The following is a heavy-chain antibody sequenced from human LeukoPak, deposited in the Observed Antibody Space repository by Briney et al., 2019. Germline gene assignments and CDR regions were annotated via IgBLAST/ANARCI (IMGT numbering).Heavy chain of an antibody. CDR2: IYPGDSDT. CDR1: GYSFTSYW. D-gene: IGHD3-22*01. J-gene: IGHJ1*01. V-gene: IGHV5-51*01. Sequence: GESLKISCKGSGYSFTSYWIGWVRQMPGKGLEWMGIIYPGDSDTRYSPSFQGQVTISADKSISTAYLQWSSLKASDTAMYYCARQNSRDYYDRWMAQHWGQGTLVTVSS. CDR3: ARQNSRDYYDRWMAQH.